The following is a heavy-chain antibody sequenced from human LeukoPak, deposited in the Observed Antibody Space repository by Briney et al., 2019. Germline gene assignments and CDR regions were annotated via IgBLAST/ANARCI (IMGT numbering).Heavy chain of an antibody. V-gene: IGHV5-51*01. J-gene: IGHJ3*02. CDR2: IYPGDSDT. Sequence: GESLKISCKGSGYSFTSYLIGWVRQMPGKGLEWIGIIYPGDSDTRYNPSFQGQVTISADKSIRTDYLQWSSLKASDTAMYYCASRRMPPWDQYYDFWSGYSIDAFDIWGQGTMVTVSS. CDR3: ASRRMPPWDQYYDFWSGYSIDAFDI. CDR1: GYSFTSYL. D-gene: IGHD3-3*01.